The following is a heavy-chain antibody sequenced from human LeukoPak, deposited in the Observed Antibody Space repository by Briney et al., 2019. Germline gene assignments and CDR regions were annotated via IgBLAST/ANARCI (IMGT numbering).Heavy chain of an antibody. Sequence: GGSLRLSCAASGFTFSSHWMSWVRQAPGKGLEWVANIKQDGTDTYYVDSGKGRFTISRHNARNSLYLQMNSLRAEDTAIYYCARARDPYSSGHDYFDLWGRGTLVTVSS. CDR3: ARARDPYSSGHDYFDL. D-gene: IGHD6-19*01. J-gene: IGHJ2*01. CDR2: IKQDGTDT. CDR1: GFTFSSHW. V-gene: IGHV3-7*04.